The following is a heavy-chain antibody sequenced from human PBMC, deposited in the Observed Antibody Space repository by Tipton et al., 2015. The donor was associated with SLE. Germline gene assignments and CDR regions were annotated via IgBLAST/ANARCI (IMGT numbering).Heavy chain of an antibody. CDR1: GGSISSSYY. V-gene: IGHV4-4*08. D-gene: IGHD3-10*01. Sequence: TLSLTCTVSGGSISSSYYWGWIRQSPGKGLEWIGYIFPSGRTNYNPSLKSRVTISVDTSKNQSSLRRSSVTAAATAVYYCARRPWGGFDYWGLGTLVTVSS. J-gene: IGHJ4*02. CDR3: ARRPWGGFDY. CDR2: IFPSGRT.